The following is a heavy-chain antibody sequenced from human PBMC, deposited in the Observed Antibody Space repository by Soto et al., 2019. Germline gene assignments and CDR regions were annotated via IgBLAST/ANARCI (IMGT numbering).Heavy chain of an antibody. J-gene: IGHJ6*02. V-gene: IGHV3-23*01. Sequence: EVQLLESGGGLVQPGGSLRLSCAASGFTFSSYAMSWVRQAPGKGLEWVSAISGSGGSTYYADSVKGRFTISRDNSKNTLYLQMNSLRAEDTAVYYCAKVLGYCSSTSCYTRVHPLILPPYYYYGMDVWGQGTTVTVSS. CDR1: GFTFSSYA. D-gene: IGHD2-2*02. CDR2: ISGSGGST. CDR3: AKVLGYCSSTSCYTRVHPLILPPYYYYGMDV.